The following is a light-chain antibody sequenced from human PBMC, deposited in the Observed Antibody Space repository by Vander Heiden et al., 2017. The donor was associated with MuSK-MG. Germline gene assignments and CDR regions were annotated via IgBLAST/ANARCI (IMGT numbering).Light chain of an antibody. CDR3: QQEDSTPIT. J-gene: IGKJ2*01. CDR1: QSVLYSSNNKNY. V-gene: IGKV4-1*01. CDR2: WAS. Sequence: IVMTQSPDSLAVSLGERATINCKSSQSVLYSSNNKNYLAWYQQKPGHPPKLFFIWASTRESGVPDRFSGSGSGTDFTLTISSLQAEDVAVYYCQQEDSTPITFGQGTKLEIK.